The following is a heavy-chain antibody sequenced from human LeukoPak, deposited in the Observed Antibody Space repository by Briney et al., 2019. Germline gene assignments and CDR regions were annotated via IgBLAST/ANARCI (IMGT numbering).Heavy chain of an antibody. CDR3: ARDLGYYYDSSGYYHDY. D-gene: IGHD3-22*01. Sequence: ASVKVSCKASGYTFTSYDINWVRQATGQGLEWMGWMNPNSGNTGYAQKFQGRVTMTRDTSISTAYMELSRLRSDDTAVYYCARDLGYYYDSSGYYHDYWGQGTLVTVSS. J-gene: IGHJ4*02. V-gene: IGHV1-8*01. CDR2: MNPNSGNT. CDR1: GYTFTSYD.